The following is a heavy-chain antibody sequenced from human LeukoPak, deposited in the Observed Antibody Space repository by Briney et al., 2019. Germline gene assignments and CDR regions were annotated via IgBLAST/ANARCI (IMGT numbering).Heavy chain of an antibody. CDR1: GGTFSSYA. J-gene: IGHJ6*02. D-gene: IGHD5-18*01. CDR2: IIPIFGTA. V-gene: IGHV1-69*05. CDR3: ARGNSYGYFVYGLDV. Sequence: ASVKVSCKASGGTFSSYAISWVRQAPGQGLEWMGGIIPIFGTANYAQKFQGRVTITTDESTSTAYMELSSLRSEDTAVYYCARGNSYGYFVYGLDVWGQGTTATVSS.